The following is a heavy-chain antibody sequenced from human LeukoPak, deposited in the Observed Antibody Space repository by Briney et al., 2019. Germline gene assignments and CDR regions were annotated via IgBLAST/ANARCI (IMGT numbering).Heavy chain of an antibody. CDR3: ARGSSGWYGLGAFDI. V-gene: IGHV1-3*01. D-gene: IGHD6-19*01. CDR2: INAGNGNT. Sequence: ASVKVSCKASGYTFTSYAMHWVRQAPGQRLEWMGWINAGNGNTKYSQKFQGRVTITRDTSASTAYMELSSLRSEDTAVYYCARGSSGWYGLGAFDIWGQGTMVTVSS. CDR1: GYTFTSYA. J-gene: IGHJ3*02.